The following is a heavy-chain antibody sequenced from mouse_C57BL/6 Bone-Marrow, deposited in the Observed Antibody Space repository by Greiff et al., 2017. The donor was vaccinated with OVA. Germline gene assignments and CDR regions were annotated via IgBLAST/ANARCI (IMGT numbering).Heavy chain of an antibody. CDR2: IYPGDGDT. Sequence: QVQLQQSGPELVKPGASVKISCKASGYAFSSSWMNWVKQRPGKGLEWIGRIYPGDGDTNYNGKFKGKATLTADTSSSTAYMQLSSLTSEDAAVYVCARVAYDYDADYWGQGTTLTVSS. D-gene: IGHD2-4*01. CDR1: GYAFSSSW. V-gene: IGHV1-82*01. CDR3: ARVAYDYDADY. J-gene: IGHJ2*01.